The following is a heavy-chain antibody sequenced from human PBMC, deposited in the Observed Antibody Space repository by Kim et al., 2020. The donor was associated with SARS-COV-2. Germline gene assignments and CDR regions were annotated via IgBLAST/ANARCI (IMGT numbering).Heavy chain of an antibody. V-gene: IGHV3-9*01. J-gene: IGHJ6*02. CDR1: GFTFDDYA. D-gene: IGHD3-3*02. CDR2: ISWNSGSI. CDR3: AKISRSAPYYYYGMDV. Sequence: GGSLRLSCAASGFTFDDYAMHWVRQAPGKGLEWVSGISWNSGSIGYADSVKGRFTISRDNAKNSLYLQMNSLRAEDTALYYCAKISRSAPYYYYGMDVWGQGTTVTVSS.